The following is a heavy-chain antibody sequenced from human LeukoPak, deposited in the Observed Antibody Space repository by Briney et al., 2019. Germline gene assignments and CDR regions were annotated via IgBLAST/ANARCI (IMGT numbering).Heavy chain of an antibody. D-gene: IGHD3-3*01. V-gene: IGHV3-64D*09. Sequence: GGSLRLSCSASGFTFSSYAMHWVRQAPGKGLEYVSAISSNGGSTYYADSVKGRFTISRDNSKNTLYLQMSSLRAEDTAVYYCARCERITIFGVVIAYYYYGMDVWGQGTTVTVSS. CDR3: ARCERITIFGVVIAYYYYGMDV. CDR1: GFTFSSYA. CDR2: ISSNGGST. J-gene: IGHJ6*02.